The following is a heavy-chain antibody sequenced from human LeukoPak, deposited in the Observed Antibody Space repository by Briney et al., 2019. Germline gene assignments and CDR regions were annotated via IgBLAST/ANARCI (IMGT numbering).Heavy chain of an antibody. CDR1: GGSISTYY. V-gene: IGHV4-59*01. Sequence: SETLSLACTVSGGSISTYYWSWIRQPPGKGLEWIGYIYYSGSTNYNPSLKSRVTISVDMSKNQFSLKLSSVTAADTAVYYCARVDQSGYDTRGWFDPWGQGTLVTVSS. CDR2: IYYSGST. D-gene: IGHD5-12*01. CDR3: ARVDQSGYDTRGWFDP. J-gene: IGHJ5*02.